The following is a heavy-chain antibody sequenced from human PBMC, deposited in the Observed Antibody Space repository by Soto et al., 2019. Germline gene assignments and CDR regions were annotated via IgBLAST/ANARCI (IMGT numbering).Heavy chain of an antibody. CDR2: INPNSGGT. CDR3: AREFGGSYYEYYGMDV. J-gene: IGHJ6*02. V-gene: IGHV1-2*04. Sequence: QVQLVQSGAEVTKPGASVKVSCKASGYTFTGYYMHWVRQAPGQGLEWMGWINPNSGGTNYAQKFQGWVTMTRDTSISTAYMELSRLRSDDTAVYYCAREFGGSYYEYYGMDVWGQGTTVTVSS. CDR1: GYTFTGYY. D-gene: IGHD1-26*01.